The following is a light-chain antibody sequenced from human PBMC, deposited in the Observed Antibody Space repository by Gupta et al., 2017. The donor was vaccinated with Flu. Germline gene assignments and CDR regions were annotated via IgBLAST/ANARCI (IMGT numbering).Light chain of an antibody. V-gene: IGKV1-39*01. CDR2: DSS. CDR3: QQSYSTPWT. J-gene: IGKJ1*01. CDR1: QTINTI. Sequence: DIQMTPSPSYLSASVGDRVTITCRASQTINTILNWYQQKPGKAPNVLIYDSSNLQSGVPSRFSGSGSGTXFTLTIXSLQSEDFATYYCQQSYSTPWTFGXGTKVDIK.